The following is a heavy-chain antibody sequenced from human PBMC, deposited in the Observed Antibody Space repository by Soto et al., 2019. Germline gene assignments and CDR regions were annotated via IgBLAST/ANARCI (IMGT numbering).Heavy chain of an antibody. CDR3: ARGRGLLFLEWSELKGSFDY. J-gene: IGHJ4*02. CDR1: GGSFSGYY. CDR2: INHSGST. Sequence: NPSETLSLTCAVYGGSFSGYYWSWIRQPPGKGLEWIGEINHSGSTNYNPSLKSRVTISVDTSKNQFSLKLSSVTAADTAVYYCARGRGLLFLEWSELKGSFDYWGQGTLVTVSS. D-gene: IGHD3-3*01. V-gene: IGHV4-34*01.